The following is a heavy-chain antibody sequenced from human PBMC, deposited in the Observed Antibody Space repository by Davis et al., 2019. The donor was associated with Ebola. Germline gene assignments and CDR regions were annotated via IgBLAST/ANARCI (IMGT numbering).Heavy chain of an antibody. CDR1: GYSIRSGYY. V-gene: IGHV4-34*01. CDR3: ARGSGWYGEGYYYYYGMDV. Sequence: SETLSLTCTVSGYSIRSGYYWSWIRQPPGKGLEWIGEINHSGSTNYNPSLKSRITISVDTSKNQFSLKLSSVTAADTAVYYCARGSGWYGEGYYYYYGMDVWGQGTTVTVSS. D-gene: IGHD6-19*01. J-gene: IGHJ6*02. CDR2: INHSGST.